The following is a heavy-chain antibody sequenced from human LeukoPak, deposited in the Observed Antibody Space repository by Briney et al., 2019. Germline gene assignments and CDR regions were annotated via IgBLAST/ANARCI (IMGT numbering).Heavy chain of an antibody. CDR3: ARRTGDLVRGVISYGMDV. J-gene: IGHJ6*02. V-gene: IGHV4-59*08. CDR2: IYYSGST. CDR1: GGSISSYY. Sequence: PSETLSLTCTVSGGSISSYYWSWIRQPPGKGLEWIGYIYYSGSTNYNPSLKSRVTISVDTSKNQFSLRLSSVTAADTAIYYCARRTGDLVRGVISYGMDVWGQGTTVTVSS. D-gene: IGHD3-10*01.